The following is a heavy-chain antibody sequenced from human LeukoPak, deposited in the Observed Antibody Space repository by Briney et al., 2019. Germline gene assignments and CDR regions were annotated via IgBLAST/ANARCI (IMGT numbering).Heavy chain of an antibody. CDR1: GFTFSTYW. J-gene: IGHJ4*02. CDR3: ARSPVGFDY. Sequence: GGSLRLSCAASGFTFSTYWMHWVRQAPGKGLVWVSRINSDGSSTSDADFVKGRFTISRDNAKNTLYLQMNSLRAEDTAVYYCARSPVGFDYWGQGTLVTVSS. CDR2: INSDGSST. V-gene: IGHV3-74*01.